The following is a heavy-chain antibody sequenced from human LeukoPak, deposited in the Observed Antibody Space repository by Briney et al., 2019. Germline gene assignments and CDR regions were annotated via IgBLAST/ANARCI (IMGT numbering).Heavy chain of an antibody. CDR3: AKDSAGPDSSGYSITLFDY. CDR2: ISGSGGST. J-gene: IGHJ4*02. D-gene: IGHD3-22*01. Sequence: GGSLRLSCAASGFTFSSYAMSWVRQAPGKGLEWVSAISGSGGSTYYADSVKGRFTISRDNSKNTLYLQMNSLRAEDTAVYYCAKDSAGPDSSGYSITLFDYWGQGTLVTVSS. V-gene: IGHV3-23*01. CDR1: GFTFSSYA.